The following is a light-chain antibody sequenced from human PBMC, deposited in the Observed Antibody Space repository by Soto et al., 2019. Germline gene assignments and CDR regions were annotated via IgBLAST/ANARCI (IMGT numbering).Light chain of an antibody. Sequence: DIPLTQSPSSLSASVGDRVTITCRASERISNYLNWYQQKPGTAPKLLIWSSSTLPSGVPSRFSCSGSGTDFTLSISGLQPEDFAVDYCQQSYNTPRTFGQGTKVE. CDR1: ERISNY. CDR2: SSS. CDR3: QQSYNTPRT. V-gene: IGKV1-39*01. J-gene: IGKJ1*01.